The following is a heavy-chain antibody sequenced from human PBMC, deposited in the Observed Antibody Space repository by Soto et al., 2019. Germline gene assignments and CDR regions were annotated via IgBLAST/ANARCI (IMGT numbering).Heavy chain of an antibody. CDR2: ISHSGTYI. J-gene: IGHJ3*02. D-gene: IGHD2-2*01. CDR1: GFTFGDYI. Sequence: AQLVESGGSLVKPGDSLRLSCAASGFTFGDYIMNWVRQAPGRGLEWVASISHSGTYIFYADSVKGRFTIARDNAKESLLLQMNSLRVEDTAIYYCASPRDYCVSNTNCFIAFDIWGQGAGLTVSS. V-gene: IGHV3-21*01. CDR3: ASPRDYCVSNTNCFIAFDI.